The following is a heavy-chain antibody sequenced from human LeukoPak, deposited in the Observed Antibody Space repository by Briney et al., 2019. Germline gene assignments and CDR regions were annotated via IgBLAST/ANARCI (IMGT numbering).Heavy chain of an antibody. V-gene: IGHV6-1*01. D-gene: IGHD2-2*01. CDR1: GDSVSSNSAA. J-gene: IGHJ1*01. CDR2: TYYRSKWYN. CDR3: ARDGRDYCSSTSCQRYFQH. Sequence: SQTLSLTCAISGDSVSSNSAAWNWIRQSPSRGLEWLGRTYYRSKWYNDYAVSVKSRITINPDTSKNQFSLQLNSVTPEDTAVYYCARDGRDYCSSTSCQRYFQHWGQGTLVTVSS.